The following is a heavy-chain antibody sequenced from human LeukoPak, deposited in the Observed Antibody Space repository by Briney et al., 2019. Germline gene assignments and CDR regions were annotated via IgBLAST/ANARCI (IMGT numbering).Heavy chain of an antibody. CDR2: ISGSGGST. J-gene: IGHJ4*02. V-gene: IGHV3-23*01. Sequence: PGGSLRLSCAASGFTFSSYAMSWVRQAPGKGLEWVSAISGSGGSTYYADSVKGRFTISRDNSKNTLYVQMNSLRAEDTAAYYCAKDNSMVRGVSLSPFDYWGQGTLVTVSS. CDR1: GFTFSSYA. CDR3: AKDNSMVRGVSLSPFDY. D-gene: IGHD3-10*01.